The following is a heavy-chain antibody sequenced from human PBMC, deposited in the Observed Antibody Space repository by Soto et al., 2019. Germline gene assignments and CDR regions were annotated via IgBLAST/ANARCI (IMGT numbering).Heavy chain of an antibody. CDR3: ARDRAARPRYYYGMDV. V-gene: IGHV3-30-3*01. CDR2: ISYDGSNK. CDR1: GFTFSSYA. D-gene: IGHD6-6*01. J-gene: IGHJ6*02. Sequence: GGSLRLSCAASGFTFSSYAIHWVRQAPGKGLEWVAVISYDGSNKYYAGSVKGRFTISRDNSKNTLYLQMNSLRAEDTAVYYCARDRAARPRYYYGMDVWGQGTTVTVSS.